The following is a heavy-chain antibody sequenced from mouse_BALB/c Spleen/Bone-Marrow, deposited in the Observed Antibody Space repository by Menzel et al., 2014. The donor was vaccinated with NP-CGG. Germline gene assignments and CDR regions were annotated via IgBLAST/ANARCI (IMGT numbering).Heavy chain of an antibody. Sequence: EVQVVESGGGLVQPGGSLKLSCATSGFTFSDYYMYWVRQTPGKRLEWVAYISNGGGSTYYPDTVKGRFTISRDNAKNTLYLQMSRLKSEDTAMYYCARNAFYRGYAMDYWGQGTSVTVSS. J-gene: IGHJ4*01. CDR2: ISNGGGST. D-gene: IGHD2-12*01. CDR1: GFTFSDYY. V-gene: IGHV5-12*02. CDR3: ARNAFYRGYAMDY.